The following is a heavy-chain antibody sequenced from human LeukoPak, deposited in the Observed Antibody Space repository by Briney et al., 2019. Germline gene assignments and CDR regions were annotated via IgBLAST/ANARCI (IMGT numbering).Heavy chain of an antibody. Sequence: SETLSLTCTVSGGSISSYYWSWIRQPPGRGLVWIGYIYYSGTTNYNPSLKSRVTISIDTSKNQFSLKLSSVTAADTAVYYCARGLTYYDILTAYYTFPYFDYWGQGTLVTVSS. CDR1: GGSISSYY. D-gene: IGHD3-9*01. J-gene: IGHJ4*02. CDR3: ARGLTYYDILTAYYTFPYFDY. CDR2: IYYSGTT. V-gene: IGHV4-59*01.